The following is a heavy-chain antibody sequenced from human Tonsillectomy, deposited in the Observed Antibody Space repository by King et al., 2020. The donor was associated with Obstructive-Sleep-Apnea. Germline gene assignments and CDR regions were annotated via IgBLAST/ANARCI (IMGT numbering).Heavy chain of an antibody. V-gene: IGHV3-30*04. CDR3: ARASTRGVFDY. J-gene: IGHJ4*02. Sequence: QLVQSGGGVVQPGRSLRLSCAASGFTFSSYAMHWVRQAPGKGLEWVAVISDDVSNKYYADSVKGRFTISRDNSKNTLYLQMNSLRAEDTAVYYCARASTRGVFDYWGQGTLVTVSS. D-gene: IGHD2/OR15-2a*01. CDR2: ISDDVSNK. CDR1: GFTFSSYA.